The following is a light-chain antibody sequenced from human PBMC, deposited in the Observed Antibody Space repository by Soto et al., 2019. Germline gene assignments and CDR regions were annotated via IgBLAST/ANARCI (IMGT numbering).Light chain of an antibody. V-gene: IGKV1-5*03. Sequence: DIQMTQSPSTLSASVGDRVTITCRASQSISSWLAWYQQKPGKAPKLLIYNASTLQSGVPSRFSGSGSGTEVTLTITSLQPDDFATYYCQHYNNYLAFGQGTKVEIK. CDR3: QHYNNYLA. CDR2: NAS. CDR1: QSISSW. J-gene: IGKJ1*01.